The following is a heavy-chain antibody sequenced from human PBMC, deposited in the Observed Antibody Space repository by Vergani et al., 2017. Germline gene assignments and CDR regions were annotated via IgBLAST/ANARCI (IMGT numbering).Heavy chain of an antibody. D-gene: IGHD4-23*01. Sequence: QVQLQESGPGLVKPSEILSLTCTVSGGSISSYYWSWIRQPPGKGLEWIGYIYYSGSTNYNPSLKSRVTISVDTSKNQFSLKLSSVTAADTAVYYCARVDTVVAIDYWGQGTLVTVSS. CDR3: ARVDTVVAIDY. V-gene: IGHV4-59*01. J-gene: IGHJ4*02. CDR2: IYYSGST. CDR1: GGSISSYY.